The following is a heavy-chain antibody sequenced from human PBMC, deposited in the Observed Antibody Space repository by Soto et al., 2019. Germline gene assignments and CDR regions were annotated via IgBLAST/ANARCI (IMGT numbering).Heavy chain of an antibody. CDR2: IIPIFGTT. CDR3: ARGLYCGGGCYSHFDY. CDR1: GGTFSNYP. D-gene: IGHD2-21*02. J-gene: IGHJ4*02. Sequence: VQLVQSGAEVKKPGSSVKVSCKASGGTFSNYPFIWVRQVPGQGLDWMGGIIPIFGTTDYGQRFQGRVTITADESTNTAYMELSSLRSDDTAGYYCARGLYCGGGCYSHFDYWGQGTLVTVSS. V-gene: IGHV1-69*01.